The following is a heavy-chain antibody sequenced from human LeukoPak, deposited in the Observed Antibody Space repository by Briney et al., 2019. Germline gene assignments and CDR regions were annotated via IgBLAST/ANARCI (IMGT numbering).Heavy chain of an antibody. Sequence: PSETLSLTCSVSGVSIKNYYWSWIRQPPGKGLGWLGNIYFGGTTDYNSSLKSRLTISVDTFKNQLSLNLQSVTAADTATYYCARHRSDTGGKKGVNWFDPWGQGTLVTVSS. CDR3: ARHRSDTGGKKGVNWFDP. V-gene: IGHV4-59*01. CDR2: IYFGGTT. J-gene: IGHJ5*02. CDR1: GVSIKNYY. D-gene: IGHD4-23*01.